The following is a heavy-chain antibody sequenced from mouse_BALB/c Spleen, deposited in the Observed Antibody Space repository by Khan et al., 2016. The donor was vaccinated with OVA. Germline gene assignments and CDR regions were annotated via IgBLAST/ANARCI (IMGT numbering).Heavy chain of an antibody. CDR2: ISGDSSTI. CDR3: ATSYYYGYYFDY. J-gene: IGHJ2*01. CDR1: GFTFSSYG. D-gene: IGHD1-1*01. Sequence: EVQVVESGGGLVQPGGSRKLSCAASGFTFSSYGMHWVRQAPEKGLEWVAYISGDSSTIYYADTVKDRFTISRANPKNTLFLQLTRLMSEDTAMYYCATSYYYGYYFDYWGPGTTLTVS. V-gene: IGHV5-17*02.